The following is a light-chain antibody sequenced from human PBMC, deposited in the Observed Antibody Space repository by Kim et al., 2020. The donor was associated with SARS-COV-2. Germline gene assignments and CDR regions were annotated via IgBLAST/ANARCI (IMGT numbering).Light chain of an antibody. CDR3: QAWDSSTVV. V-gene: IGLV3-1*01. CDR2: QDN. Sequence: ASTGHTASITCSLDRGGNKHSCWYQHKPGQYPVLVIYQDNKRPSVIPERFTGSNSGNTATLTISGTQAMDEADYYCQAWDSSTVVFGGGTQLTVL. CDR1: RGGNKH. J-gene: IGLJ2*01.